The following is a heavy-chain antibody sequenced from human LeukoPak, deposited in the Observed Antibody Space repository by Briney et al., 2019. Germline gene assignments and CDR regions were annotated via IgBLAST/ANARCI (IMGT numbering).Heavy chain of an antibody. CDR3: ARGPVGATPNDY. D-gene: IGHD1-26*01. J-gene: IGHJ4*02. V-gene: IGHV1-8*03. CDR2: MNPNSGNT. CDR1: GYTFTSYD. Sequence: ASVKVSCKASGYTFTSYDINWVRQATGQGLEWMGWMNPNSGNTGYARKFQGRVTITRNTSISTAYMELSSLRSEDTAVYYCARGPVGATPNDYWGQGTLVTVSS.